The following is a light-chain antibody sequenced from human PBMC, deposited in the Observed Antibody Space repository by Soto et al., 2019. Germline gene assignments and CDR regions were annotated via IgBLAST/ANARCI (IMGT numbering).Light chain of an antibody. Sequence: EIVLTQSPGTLSLSPGERATLSCRASQSVSSSYLAWYQQKPGQAPRLLIYGASSRATGIPDRFSGSGSGTDFTLTISRLEPEDFAVNYCQQYGSSPRTFDQGTKVDIK. CDR3: QQYGSSPRT. CDR1: QSVSSSY. J-gene: IGKJ1*01. CDR2: GAS. V-gene: IGKV3-20*01.